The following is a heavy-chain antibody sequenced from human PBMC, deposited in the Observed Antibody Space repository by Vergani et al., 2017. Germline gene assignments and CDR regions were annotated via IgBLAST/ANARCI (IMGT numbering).Heavy chain of an antibody. CDR2: VYACDSIT. D-gene: IGHD1-26*01. CDR3: VGRRWEGQEGDS. J-gene: IGHJ4*02. Sequence: EVQLVQSGAEVKKPGESLKISCEGSGYTFTDYWVGWVRQKPGKGLEWMGVVYACDSITRYSLSFEGQVTISADKSINTAYLERDSLRTSDSAMYYCVGRRWEGQEGDSGGRGTLVTV. V-gene: IGHV5-51*01. CDR1: GYTFTDYW.